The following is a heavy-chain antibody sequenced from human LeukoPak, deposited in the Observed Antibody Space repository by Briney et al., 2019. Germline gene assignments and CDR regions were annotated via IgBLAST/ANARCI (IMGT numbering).Heavy chain of an antibody. D-gene: IGHD4-17*01. CDR2: INPNSGGT. V-gene: IGHV1-2*02. CDR3: ARGDYGVHLSHFDY. Sequence: ASVKVSFKASGYTFTGYYMHWVRQAPGQGREWMGWINPNSGGTNYAQKFQGRVTMTRDTSISTAYMELSRLRSDDTAVYYCARGDYGVHLSHFDYWGQGTLVTVSS. CDR1: GYTFTGYY. J-gene: IGHJ4*02.